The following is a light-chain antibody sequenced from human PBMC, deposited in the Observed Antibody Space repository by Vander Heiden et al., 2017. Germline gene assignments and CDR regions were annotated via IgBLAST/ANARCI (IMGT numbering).Light chain of an antibody. CDR3: MQALQTPYT. Sequence: DIVMTTSPLSLPVTPGEPASISCRSSQSLLHSNGYNYLDWYLQKPGQSPQLLIYLGSNRASGVPDRFSGSGSGTDFTLKISRVEAEDVGVYYCMQALQTPYTFGQGTKLEIK. CDR1: QSLLHSNGYNY. CDR2: LGS. V-gene: IGKV2-28*01. J-gene: IGKJ2*01.